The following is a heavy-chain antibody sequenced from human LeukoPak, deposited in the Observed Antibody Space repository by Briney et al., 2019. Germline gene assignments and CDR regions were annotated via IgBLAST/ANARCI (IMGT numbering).Heavy chain of an antibody. V-gene: IGHV3-23*01. J-gene: IGHJ4*02. CDR3: AKYSRLGIAVAQVPYYFDY. Sequence: GGSLRLSCAASGFTFSSYAMSWVRQAPGKGLEWVSAISGSGGSTYYADSVKGRFTISRDNSKNTLYLQMNSLRAEDTAVYYCAKYSRLGIAVAQVPYYFDYWGQGTLATVSS. CDR2: ISGSGGST. CDR1: GFTFSSYA. D-gene: IGHD6-19*01.